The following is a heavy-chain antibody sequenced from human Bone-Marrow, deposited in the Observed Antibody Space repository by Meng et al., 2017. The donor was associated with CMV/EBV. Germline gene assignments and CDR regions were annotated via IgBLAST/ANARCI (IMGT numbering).Heavy chain of an antibody. CDR2: TNSDESDT. Sequence: EPLSLTCAASGFTFSSYWMSWVRQAPGKGLVWVSRTNSDESDTAYAGSVKGRFTISRDNAKNSLYLQMNSLRVEDTAVYYCARDPCPSGVCYLDSWGQGTLVTVSS. J-gene: IGHJ4*02. V-gene: IGHV3-74*01. CDR3: ARDPCPSGVCYLDS. CDR1: GFTFSSYW. D-gene: IGHD2-8*01.